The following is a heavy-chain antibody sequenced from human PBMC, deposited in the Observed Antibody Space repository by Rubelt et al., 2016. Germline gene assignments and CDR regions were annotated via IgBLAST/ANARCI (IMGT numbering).Heavy chain of an antibody. CDR1: GFIFTKTG. D-gene: IGHD3-16*01. Sequence: EVHLVESGGGLVKPGGSLRLSCAASGFIFTKTGMTWIRQAPGKGLEWVANIKNDGSEKYYVESVRGRFSISRENAKNSLYLQMNSRRPEDTAVYYCASGGWGFSFGYWGQGTLVTVSS. J-gene: IGHJ4*02. CDR3: ASGGWGFSFGY. CDR2: IKNDGSEK. V-gene: IGHV3-7*01.